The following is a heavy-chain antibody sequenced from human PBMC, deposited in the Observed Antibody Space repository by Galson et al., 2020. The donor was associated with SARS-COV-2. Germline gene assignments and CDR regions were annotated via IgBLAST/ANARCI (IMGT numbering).Heavy chain of an antibody. CDR1: EFTVSTNF. Sequence: GGSLRLSCAASEFTVSTNFMVWVRQAPGKGLEWVSVIYSGGSTYYADSVQGRFTISRDSSKNTLYLQMNSLRDEDTAVYYCSRENYVDAFDIWGQGAMVTVSS. J-gene: IGHJ3*02. CDR3: SRENYVDAFDI. V-gene: IGHV3-66*02. D-gene: IGHD1-7*01. CDR2: IYSGGST.